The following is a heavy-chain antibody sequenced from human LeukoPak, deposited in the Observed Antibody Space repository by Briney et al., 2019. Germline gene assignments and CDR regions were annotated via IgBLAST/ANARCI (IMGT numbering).Heavy chain of an antibody. V-gene: IGHV1-69*06. CDR3: AREMRSSKALDY. Sequence: SVKVSCKASGGTFSSYAISWVRQAPGQGLEWMGGIIPIFGTANYAQKFQGRVTITADKSTSTAYMELSSLRSEDTAVYYCAREMRSSKALDYWGQGTLVTVSS. CDR1: GGTFSSYA. CDR2: IIPIFGTA. J-gene: IGHJ4*02. D-gene: IGHD2/OR15-2a*01.